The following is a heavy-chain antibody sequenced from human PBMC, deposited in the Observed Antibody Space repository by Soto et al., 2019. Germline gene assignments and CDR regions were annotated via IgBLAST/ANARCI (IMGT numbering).Heavy chain of an antibody. Sequence: QVQLQESGPGLVKPSETLSLTCTVSGGSVSSGSYYWSWIRQPPGKGLEWIGYIYYSGSTNYNPSLKSRVTISVDTSKNQFSLKLSSVTAADTAVYYCAREGEYGGNSNFDYWGQGTLVTVSS. D-gene: IGHD2-21*02. CDR3: AREGEYGGNSNFDY. V-gene: IGHV4-61*01. CDR2: IYYSGST. CDR1: GGSVSSGSYY. J-gene: IGHJ4*02.